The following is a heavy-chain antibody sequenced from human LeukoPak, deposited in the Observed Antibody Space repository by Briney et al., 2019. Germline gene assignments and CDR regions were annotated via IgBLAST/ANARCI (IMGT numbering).Heavy chain of an antibody. J-gene: IGHJ6*04. D-gene: IGHD3-10*02. CDR2: ISSSGRTT. Sequence: GGSLRLSCAASGCTFSSYEMNWVRQAPGKGPEWVSDISSSGRTTYYADSVKGRFTISIDNVNNSLFLQMNSLRAEDTAVYYCAELGITMIGGVWGKGTTVTISS. CDR3: AELGITMIGGV. V-gene: IGHV3-48*03. CDR1: GCTFSSYE.